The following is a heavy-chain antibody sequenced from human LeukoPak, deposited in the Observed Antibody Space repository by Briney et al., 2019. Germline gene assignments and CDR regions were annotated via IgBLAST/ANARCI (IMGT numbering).Heavy chain of an antibody. D-gene: IGHD2-2*01. J-gene: IGHJ4*02. V-gene: IGHV1-2*02. CDR1: GYTFTGYY. CDR3: ARGYCSSTSCSYFDS. Sequence: GASVMVSCKASGYTFTGYYMHWVRQAPGQGLEWMGWINPNSGGTNYAQKFQGRVTMTRDTSISTAYMELSRLRSDDTAVYYCARGYCSSTSCSYFDSWGQGTLVTVSS. CDR2: INPNSGGT.